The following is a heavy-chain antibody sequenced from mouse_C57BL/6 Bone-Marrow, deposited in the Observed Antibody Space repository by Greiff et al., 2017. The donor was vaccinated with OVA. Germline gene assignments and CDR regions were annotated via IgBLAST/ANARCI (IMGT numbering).Heavy chain of an antibody. CDR1: GFTFTTYA. V-gene: IGHV10-3*01. CDR2: IRSKSSNYAT. CDR3: VRGDYYGSSHWYFDV. D-gene: IGHD1-1*01. J-gene: IGHJ1*03. Sequence: EVMLVETGGGLVQPKGSLKLSCAASGFTFTTYAMHWVRQAPGKGLEWVARIRSKSSNYATYYADSVKDRFTISRDDSQSMLYLQMNNLKTEDTAMYYCVRGDYYGSSHWYFDVWGTGTTVTVSS.